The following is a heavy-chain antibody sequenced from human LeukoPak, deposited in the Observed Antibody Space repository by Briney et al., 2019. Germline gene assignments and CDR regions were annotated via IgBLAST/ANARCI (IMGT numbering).Heavy chain of an antibody. CDR2: IYTSGNT. CDR3: ATYFITGRAFDS. V-gene: IGHV4-4*07. Sequence: SETLSLTCTVSGGSLGNNYWTWIRQPAGKGLEWIGDIYTSGNTNYNPSLKTRVTMSVNTSKNQSSLKLTSVTAADTAVYYCATYFITGRAFDSWGQGTLVTVSS. D-gene: IGHD3-10*01. J-gene: IGHJ4*02. CDR1: GGSLGNNY.